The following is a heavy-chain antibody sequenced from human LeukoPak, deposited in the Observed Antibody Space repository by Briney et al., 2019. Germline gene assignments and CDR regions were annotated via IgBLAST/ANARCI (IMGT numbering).Heavy chain of an antibody. V-gene: IGHV3-7*03. CDR3: ARGGGLDV. CDR2: INHNGNVN. D-gene: IGHD3-16*01. Sequence: GGSLRLSCAASGFTVSSTYMSWVRQAPGKGLEWVASINHNGNVNYYVDSVKGRFTISRDNAKNSLYLQMSNLRAEDTAVYFCARGGGLDVWGQGATVTVSS. J-gene: IGHJ6*02. CDR1: GFTVSSTY.